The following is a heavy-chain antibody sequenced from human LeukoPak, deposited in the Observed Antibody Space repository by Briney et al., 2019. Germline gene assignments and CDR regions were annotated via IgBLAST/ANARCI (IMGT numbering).Heavy chain of an antibody. CDR3: ARDLTGEAFDI. D-gene: IGHD7-27*01. CDR2: IIPILGIA. J-gene: IGHJ3*02. CDR1: GGTFSSYA. Sequence: GSSVKVSCKASGGTFSSYAISWVRQAPGQGLEWMGRIIPILGIANYAQKFQGRVTITADKSTSTAYMELSSLRSEDTAVYYCARDLTGEAFDIWGQGTMVTVSS. V-gene: IGHV1-69*04.